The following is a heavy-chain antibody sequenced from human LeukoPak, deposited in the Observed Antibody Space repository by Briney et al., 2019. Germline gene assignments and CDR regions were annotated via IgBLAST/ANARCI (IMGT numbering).Heavy chain of an antibody. CDR2: INHSGST. J-gene: IGHJ4*02. CDR1: GGSFSGYY. V-gene: IGHV4-34*01. D-gene: IGHD3-10*01. CDR3: ARRGFGSDY. Sequence: SETLSLTCAGYGGSFSGYYWSGIRQPPGKGLEWIGEINHSGSTNYNPSLKRRVTISLDTSKNQVSLKLSSVTAADTAVYYCARRGFGSDYWGQGTLVTVSS.